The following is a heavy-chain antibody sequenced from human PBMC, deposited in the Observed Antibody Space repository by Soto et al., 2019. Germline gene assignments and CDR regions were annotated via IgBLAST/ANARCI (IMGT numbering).Heavy chain of an antibody. D-gene: IGHD3-22*01. Sequence: ASVKVSCKASGYTFTSYGISWVRQAPGQGLEWMGWISAYNGNTNYAQKLQGRVTMTTDTSTSTAYMELRSLRSDDMAVYYCARDENSITMIVVVTPRDYYYYGMDVWGQGTTVTVSS. CDR2: ISAYNGNT. J-gene: IGHJ6*02. CDR3: ARDENSITMIVVVTPRDYYYYGMDV. CDR1: GYTFTSYG. V-gene: IGHV1-18*03.